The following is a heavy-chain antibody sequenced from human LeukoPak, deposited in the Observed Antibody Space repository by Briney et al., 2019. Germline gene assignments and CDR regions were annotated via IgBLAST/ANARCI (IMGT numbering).Heavy chain of an antibody. V-gene: IGHV1-8*01. CDR1: AYTFTRYD. CDR3: ARVKEDAFDI. J-gene: IGHJ3*02. CDR2: MHPNSGDT. Sequence: ASVNVSCKAAAYTFTRYDINWVRQAARQGREYMRCMHPNSGDTGYAQKFQGRVNMTRNTSISTAYMELRSLRSEDTAVYYCARVKEDAFDIWGQGTMVTVSS.